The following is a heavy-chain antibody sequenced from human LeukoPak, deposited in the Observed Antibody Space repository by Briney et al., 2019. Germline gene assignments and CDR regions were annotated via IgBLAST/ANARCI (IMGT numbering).Heavy chain of an antibody. CDR3: ARGSPGYSSSWSTFLIDY. V-gene: IGHV3-15*01. CDR2: IKSKTDGETT. J-gene: IGHJ4*02. Sequence: GGSLRLSCAASGLTFSNAWMSWVRQAPGKGLEWVGRIKSKTDGETTDYAAPVKGRFTISRDDSKNTLYLQMNSLRAEDTAVYYCARGSPGYSSSWSTFLIDYWGQGTLVTVSS. D-gene: IGHD6-13*01. CDR1: GLTFSNAW.